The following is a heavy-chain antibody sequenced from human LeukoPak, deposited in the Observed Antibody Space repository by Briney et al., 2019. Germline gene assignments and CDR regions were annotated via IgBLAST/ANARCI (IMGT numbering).Heavy chain of an antibody. D-gene: IGHD5-24*01. CDR3: ARARWLQLLGDY. CDR2: ISAYNGDT. CDR1: GYTFSTSG. V-gene: IGHV1-18*01. Sequence: ASVKVSCKASGYTFSTSGISWVRQAPGRGLEWMGWISAYNGDTNYAQKLQGRVTMTTDTSTSTAYMELRSPRSDDTAVYYCARARWLQLLGDYWGQGTLVTVSS. J-gene: IGHJ4*02.